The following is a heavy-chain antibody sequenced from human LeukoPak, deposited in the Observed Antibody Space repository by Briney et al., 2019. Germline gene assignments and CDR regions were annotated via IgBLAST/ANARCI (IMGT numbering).Heavy chain of an antibody. CDR2: MREDGTQI. CDR1: GLPFDDQT. V-gene: IGHV3-7*01. J-gene: IGHJ4*02. Sequence: GGSLRLACVADGLPFDDQTMRWVRQRSGKGLHWVASMREDGTQIYYVDSVKGRFFISRDNAKNSLYLQMNSLRVEDAALYYCVRGGATGGRVENSGQGSLVTVSS. D-gene: IGHD1-26*01. CDR3: VRGGATGGRVEN.